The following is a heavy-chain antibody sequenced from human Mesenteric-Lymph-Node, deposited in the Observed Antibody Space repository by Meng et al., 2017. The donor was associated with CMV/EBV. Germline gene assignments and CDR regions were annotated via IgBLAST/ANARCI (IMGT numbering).Heavy chain of an antibody. J-gene: IGHJ4*02. CDR1: GFTFSSYS. Sequence: GGSLRLSCAASGFTFSSYSMNWVRQAPGKGLEWVSSISSSSSYIYYADSVKGRFTISRDNAKNSLYLQMNSLRAEDTAVYYCARGSRSYCSSTSCYPDYWGQGTLVTVSS. V-gene: IGHV3-21*01. D-gene: IGHD2-2*01. CDR2: ISSSSSYI. CDR3: ARGSRSYCSSTSCYPDY.